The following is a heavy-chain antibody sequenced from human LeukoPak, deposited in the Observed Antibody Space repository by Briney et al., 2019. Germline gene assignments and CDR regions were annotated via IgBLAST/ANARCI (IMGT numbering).Heavy chain of an antibody. D-gene: IGHD3-16*01. V-gene: IGHV4-39*01. Sequence: SETLSLTCTVSGDSVSSPSYYWGWIRQPPGEGLEWIGSIYYSGKTYYKPSLKSRVTISVDTSKNQLSLKLSSVTAADTALYYCARRLGQRLTMFGYWGQGTPVTVSS. J-gene: IGHJ4*02. CDR2: IYYSGKT. CDR1: GDSVSSPSYY. CDR3: ARRLGQRLTMFGY.